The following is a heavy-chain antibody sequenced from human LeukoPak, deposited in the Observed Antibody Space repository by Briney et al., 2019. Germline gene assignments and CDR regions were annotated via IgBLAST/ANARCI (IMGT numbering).Heavy chain of an antibody. CDR2: INHRGSS. CDR1: GESFSAYF. V-gene: IGHV4-34*01. Sequence: SETLSLTCAVYGESFSAYFWNRIRQAPGKPLEYIGEINHRGSSHYNPSLKTRVTLSVDTSKNQFSLKLTSVTAADTAVYFCARGSSFDGYCSAGACDAGYYDSWGQGTPVTVSS. D-gene: IGHD2-15*01. J-gene: IGHJ4*02. CDR3: ARGSSFDGYCSAGACDAGYYDS.